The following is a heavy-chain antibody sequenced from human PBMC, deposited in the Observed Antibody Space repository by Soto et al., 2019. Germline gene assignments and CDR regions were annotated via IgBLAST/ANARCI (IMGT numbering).Heavy chain of an antibody. V-gene: IGHV1-69*13. J-gene: IGHJ6*02. CDR2: IIPIFGTA. CDR1: GGTFSSYA. Sequence: AASVKVSCKASGGTFSSYAISWVRQAPGQGLEWMGGIIPIFGTANYAQKFQGRVTITADESTSTAYMELSSLRSEDTAVYYFARDQFVGATTFYYYGMDVWGQGTTVTVSS. D-gene: IGHD1-26*01. CDR3: ARDQFVGATTFYYYGMDV.